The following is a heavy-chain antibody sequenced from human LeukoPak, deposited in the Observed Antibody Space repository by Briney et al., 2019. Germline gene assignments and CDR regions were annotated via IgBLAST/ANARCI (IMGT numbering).Heavy chain of an antibody. CDR2: IIPILGIA. CDR1: GGTFSSYA. J-gene: IGHJ4*02. V-gene: IGHV1-69*04. CDR3: ARGTPYMVATFLY. Sequence: SVKVSCKASGGTFSSYAISWVRQAPGQGLEWMGRIIPILGIANYAQKFQGRVTITADKSTSTAYMELSSLRAEDTAVYYCARGTPYMVATFLYWGQGTLVTVSS. D-gene: IGHD5-12*01.